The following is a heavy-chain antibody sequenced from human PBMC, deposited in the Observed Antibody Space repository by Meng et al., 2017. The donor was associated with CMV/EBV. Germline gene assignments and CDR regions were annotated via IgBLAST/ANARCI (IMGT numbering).Heavy chain of an antibody. V-gene: IGHV4-34*01. CDR1: GGSFNTYY. J-gene: IGHJ6*02. CDR3: AIYFYDYAMDV. CDR2: INHSGST. Sequence: SETLSLTCVIYGGSFNTYYWNWIRQPPGKGLEWIGEINHSGSTNYNPSLKSRVTVSVDTSKNQFSLRLSSVTAADTAVYYCAIYFYDYAMDVWGQGTTVTVSS.